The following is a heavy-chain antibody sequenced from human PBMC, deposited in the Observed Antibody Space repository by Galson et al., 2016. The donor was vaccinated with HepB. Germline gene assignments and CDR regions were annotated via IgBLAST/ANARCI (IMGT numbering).Heavy chain of an antibody. CDR3: AKYKFGGYSGVDY. V-gene: IGHV5-51*02. Sequence: QSGAEVKKPGESLKISCTGSGYSFNYYWNAWVRQMPGKGLEWMGIIYPADSLTIYSPSFQGQVTIPADKSISTAYLQWSSLKASDTAMYYCAKYKFGGYSGVDYWGQGTLVTVSS. CDR1: GYSFNYYW. CDR2: IYPADSLT. J-gene: IGHJ4*02. D-gene: IGHD5-12*01.